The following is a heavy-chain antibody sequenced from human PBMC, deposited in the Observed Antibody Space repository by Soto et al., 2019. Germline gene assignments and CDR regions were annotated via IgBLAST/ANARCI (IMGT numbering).Heavy chain of an antibody. D-gene: IGHD5-18*01. Sequence: QVQLQESGPGLVKPSETLSLTCTVSSGSVSSGNYYWSWIRQPPGKRLEWIGYIHYTGSTNYNPSLKSRVTISLDTSKNQFSLNLSSVTAADTAIYYCARDKWDGYTYGIFDYWGQGTLVTVSS. CDR3: ARDKWDGYTYGIFDY. CDR2: IHYTGST. CDR1: SGSVSSGNYY. V-gene: IGHV4-61*01. J-gene: IGHJ4*02.